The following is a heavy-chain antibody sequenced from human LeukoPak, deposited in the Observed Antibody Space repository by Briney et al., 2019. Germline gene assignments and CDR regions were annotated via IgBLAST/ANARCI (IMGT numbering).Heavy chain of an antibody. J-gene: IGHJ4*02. CDR3: ARASSDTAMVSSSDY. V-gene: IGHV1-18*01. Sequence: ASVKVSCKASGYTFTSYGISWVRQAPGQGLEWMGWISAYNGNTNYAQKLQGRVTMTTDTSTSTAYMELRSPRSDDTAVYYCARASSDTAMVSSSDYWGQGTLVTVSS. CDR2: ISAYNGNT. D-gene: IGHD5-18*01. CDR1: GYTFTSYG.